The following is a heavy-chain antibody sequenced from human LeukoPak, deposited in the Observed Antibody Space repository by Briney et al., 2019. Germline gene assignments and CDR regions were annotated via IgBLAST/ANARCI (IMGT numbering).Heavy chain of an antibody. Sequence: ASVKVSCKASGYTFTSYDINWVRQATGQGLEWMGWMNPNSGDTGYAQKLQGRVTMTTDTSTSTAYMELRSLRSDDTAVYYCARTYDFWSGAFYNWFDPWGQGTLVTVSS. CDR3: ARTYDFWSGAFYNWFDP. CDR2: MNPNSGDT. D-gene: IGHD3-3*01. V-gene: IGHV1-8*01. J-gene: IGHJ5*02. CDR1: GYTFTSYD.